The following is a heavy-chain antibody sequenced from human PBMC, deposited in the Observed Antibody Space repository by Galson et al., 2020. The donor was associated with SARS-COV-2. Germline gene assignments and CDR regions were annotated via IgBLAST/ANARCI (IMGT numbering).Heavy chain of an antibody. D-gene: IGHD2-2*01. CDR3: ARTPLGYCSTTSCHYPFDP. V-gene: IGHV3-21*01. CDR1: GFTFSDYT. CDR2: ISHRSSYI. Sequence: LSLTCAASGFTFSDYTMNWVRQAPGKGLEWVSSISHRSSYIYYADSVKGRFTISRDNAKNSLFLQVNSLTVEDTAVYYCARTPLGYCSTTSCHYPFDPWGQGTLVTVSS. J-gene: IGHJ5*02.